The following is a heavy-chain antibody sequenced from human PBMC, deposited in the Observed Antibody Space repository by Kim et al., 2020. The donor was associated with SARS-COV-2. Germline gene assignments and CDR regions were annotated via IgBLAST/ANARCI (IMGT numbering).Heavy chain of an antibody. D-gene: IGHD3-3*01. Sequence: SETLSLTCTVSGGSISSGGYYWSWIRQHPGKGLEWIGYIYYSGSTYYNPSLKSRVTISVDTSKNQFSLKLSSVTAADTAVYYCARVARITIFGVVNSAFDIWGQGTMVTVYS. V-gene: IGHV4-31*03. CDR1: GGSISSGGYY. CDR3: ARVARITIFGVVNSAFDI. CDR2: IYYSGST. J-gene: IGHJ3*02.